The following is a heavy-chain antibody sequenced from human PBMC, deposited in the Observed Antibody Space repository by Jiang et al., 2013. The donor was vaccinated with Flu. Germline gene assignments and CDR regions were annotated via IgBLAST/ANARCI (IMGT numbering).Heavy chain of an antibody. CDR1: GGTFSSYA. CDR2: IIPIFGTA. V-gene: IGHV1-69*01. J-gene: IGHJ5*02. CDR3: AREGVYGDYAPNWFDP. Sequence: KPGSSVKVSCKASGGTFSSYAISWVRQAPGQGLEWMGGIIPIFGTANYAQKFQGRVTITADESTSTAYMELSSLRSEDTAVYYCAREGVYGDYAPNWFDPWGQGTLVTVSS. D-gene: IGHD4-17*01.